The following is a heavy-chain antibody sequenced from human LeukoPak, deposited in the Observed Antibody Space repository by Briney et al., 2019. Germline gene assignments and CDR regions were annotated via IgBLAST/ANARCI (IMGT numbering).Heavy chain of an antibody. Sequence: PSETLSFTCAVYGFSFSGYYWSWLRQPPGKGLKWFGEINHSGSTYYNPSLKSRVTISVDTSKNQFSLKLSSVTAADTAVYYCARARWYCTNGVCYRSWFDPWGQGTLVTVSS. V-gene: IGHV4-34*01. CDR3: ARARWYCTNGVCYRSWFDP. D-gene: IGHD2-8*01. J-gene: IGHJ5*02. CDR1: GFSFSGYY. CDR2: INHSGST.